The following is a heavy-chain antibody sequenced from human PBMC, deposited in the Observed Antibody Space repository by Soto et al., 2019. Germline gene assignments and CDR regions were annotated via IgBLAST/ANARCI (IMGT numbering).Heavy chain of an antibody. CDR1: GFTFSSYG. V-gene: IGHV3-23*01. D-gene: IGHD6-19*01. Sequence: LRLSCAASGFTFSSYGMHWVRQAPGKGLEWVSAISGNGGSKYYADSVKGRFAISRDNSKNTLFLQMNSLRAEDTAVYYCAKAETVLRAVVVPFDYWGQGTLVTVSS. CDR2: ISGNGGSK. J-gene: IGHJ4*02. CDR3: AKAETVLRAVVVPFDY.